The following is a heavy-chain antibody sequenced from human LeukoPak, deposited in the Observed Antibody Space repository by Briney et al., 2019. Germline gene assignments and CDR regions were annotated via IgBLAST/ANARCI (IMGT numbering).Heavy chain of an antibody. D-gene: IGHD6-19*01. CDR3: ARRGSGWEFDY. CDR1: GFIFSSHS. Sequence: GGSLRLSCAASGFIFSSHSMHWVRQAPGKGLEYASGIRSNGGSTYYAQSVKGRFTISRDNSKNTVELQMGSLRAEDMAVYYCARRGSGWEFDYWGQGTLVTVSS. V-gene: IGHV3-64*01. CDR2: IRSNGGST. J-gene: IGHJ4*02.